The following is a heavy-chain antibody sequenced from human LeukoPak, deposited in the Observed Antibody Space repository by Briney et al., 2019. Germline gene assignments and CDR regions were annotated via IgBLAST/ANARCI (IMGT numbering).Heavy chain of an antibody. CDR1: GYTFTSYG. V-gene: IGHV1-18*01. CDR3: ASLVATGAQERGWFDP. D-gene: IGHD5-12*01. J-gene: IGHJ5*02. Sequence: ASVKVSCKASGYTFTSYGISWVRQAPGQGLEWMGWISAYNGNTNYAQKLQGRVTMTTDTSTSTAYMELRSLRSDDTAVYYCASLVATGAQERGWFDPWGQGTLVTVSS. CDR2: ISAYNGNT.